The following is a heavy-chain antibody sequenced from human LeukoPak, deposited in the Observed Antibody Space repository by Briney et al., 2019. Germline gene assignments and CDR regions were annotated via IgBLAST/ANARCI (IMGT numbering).Heavy chain of an antibody. V-gene: IGHV3-21*01. CDR1: GFTFSSYS. CDR3: ARDFEYCSGGSCYATGYYYYGMDV. J-gene: IGHJ6*02. D-gene: IGHD2-15*01. CDR2: ISSSSSYI. Sequence: PGGSLRLSCAASGFTFSSYSMNWVRQAPGKGLEWVSSISSSSSYIYYADSVKGRFTISRDNAKNSLYLQMNSLRAEDTAVYYCARDFEYCSGGSCYATGYYYYGMDVWGQGTTVTVSS.